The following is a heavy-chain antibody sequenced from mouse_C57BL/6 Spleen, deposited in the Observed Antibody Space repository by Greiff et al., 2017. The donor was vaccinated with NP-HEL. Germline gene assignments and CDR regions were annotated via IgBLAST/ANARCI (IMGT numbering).Heavy chain of an antibody. D-gene: IGHD2-5*01. Sequence: QVQLQHPGAELVKPGASVKLSCKASGYTFTSYWMHWVKQRPGQGLEWIGMIHPNSGSTNYNEKFKSKATLTVDKSSSTAYMQLSSLTSEDSAVYYCAREDYSNGGDYWGQGTTLTVSS. V-gene: IGHV1-64*01. J-gene: IGHJ2*01. CDR2: IHPNSGST. CDR1: GYTFTSYW. CDR3: AREDYSNGGDY.